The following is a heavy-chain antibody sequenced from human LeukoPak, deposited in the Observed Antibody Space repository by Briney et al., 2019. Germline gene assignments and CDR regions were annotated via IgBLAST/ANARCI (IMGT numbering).Heavy chain of an antibody. CDR1: GGSISSYY. J-gene: IGHJ4*02. Sequence: SETLSLTCTVSGGSISSYYWSWIRQPPGKGLEWIGYIYYSGSTNYNPSLKSRVTISVDTSKNQFSLKLSSVTAADTAVYYCAREPDGTLDYWGQGTLVTVSS. V-gene: IGHV4-59*01. D-gene: IGHD1-26*01. CDR2: IYYSGST. CDR3: AREPDGTLDY.